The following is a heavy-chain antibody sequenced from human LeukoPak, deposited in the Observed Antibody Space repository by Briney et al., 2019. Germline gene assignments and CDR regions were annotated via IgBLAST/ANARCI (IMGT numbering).Heavy chain of an antibody. Sequence: GGSLRLSCAASGFTFSSYGMSWVRQAPGKGLEWVSAISGSGGSTYYADSVKGRFTISRDNAKNTLYLQMNSLRAEDTAVYYCARDHDWELLFGYWGQGTLVTVSS. CDR2: ISGSGGST. CDR3: ARDHDWELLFGY. V-gene: IGHV3-23*01. J-gene: IGHJ4*02. CDR1: GFTFSSYG. D-gene: IGHD1-26*01.